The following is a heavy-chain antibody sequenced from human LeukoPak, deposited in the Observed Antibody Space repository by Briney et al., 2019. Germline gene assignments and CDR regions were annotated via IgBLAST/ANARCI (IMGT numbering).Heavy chain of an antibody. CDR1: GYTFASYG. D-gene: IGHD3-16*02. CDR3: ARDYDYVWGSYLLNH. V-gene: IGHV1-18*01. Sequence: ASVKVSCKASGYTFASYGISWVRQAPGQGLEWVGWISIYNGNTNYAQKLQGRVTMTTDTSTSTAYMELRSLRSDDTAVYYCARDYDYVWGSYLLNHWGQGTLVTVSS. CDR2: ISIYNGNT. J-gene: IGHJ4*02.